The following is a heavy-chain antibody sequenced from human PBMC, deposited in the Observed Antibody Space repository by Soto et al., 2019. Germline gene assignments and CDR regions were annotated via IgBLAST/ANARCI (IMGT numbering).Heavy chain of an antibody. Sequence: ASVKVSCKVSGYTLTELSMHWVRQAPGKGLEWMGGFDPEDGETIYAQKFQGRVTMTEDTSTDTAYMELSSLRYEDTAVYYCATTATVVTRAYYYYGMDVWGQGTTVTVSS. D-gene: IGHD4-17*01. J-gene: IGHJ6*02. V-gene: IGHV1-24*01. CDR2: FDPEDGET. CDR1: GYTLTELS. CDR3: ATTATVVTRAYYYYGMDV.